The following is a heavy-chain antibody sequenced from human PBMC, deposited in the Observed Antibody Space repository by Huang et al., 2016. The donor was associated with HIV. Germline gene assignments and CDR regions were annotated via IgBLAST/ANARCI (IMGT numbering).Heavy chain of an antibody. CDR2: IYFDDSDA. Sequence: EVQLVQSGAEVKRPGESLKISCKGSRYNFAGYWSGWVRQMPGKGLEWMGSIYFDDSDARYSPSLQGQVTISADTSLYSSYLQWTSLRASDTAIFYCARRRRGGFDIWGQGTLVTVSS. CDR3: ARRRRGGFDI. J-gene: IGHJ3*02. V-gene: IGHV5-51*03. CDR1: RYNFAGYW. D-gene: IGHD2-15*01.